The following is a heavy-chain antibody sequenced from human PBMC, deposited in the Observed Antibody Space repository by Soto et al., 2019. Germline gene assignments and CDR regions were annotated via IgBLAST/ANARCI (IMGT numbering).Heavy chain of an antibody. CDR2: IYYSGST. CDR3: ASQGVLQYPALYYFDC. D-gene: IGHD4-4*01. Sequence: SETLSLTCTVSGVSISSSSYYWGWIRQPPGKRLEWIGSIYYSGSTYYNPSLKSRVTISVDTSKNQFSLKLSSVTAADTAVYYCASQGVLQYPALYYFDCWGQGTLVTVSS. J-gene: IGHJ4*02. V-gene: IGHV4-39*01. CDR1: GVSISSSSYY.